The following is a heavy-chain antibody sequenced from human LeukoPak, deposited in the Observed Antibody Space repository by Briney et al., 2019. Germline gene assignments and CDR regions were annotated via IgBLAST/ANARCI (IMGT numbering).Heavy chain of an antibody. V-gene: IGHV4-4*07. CDR2: SYTSGST. J-gene: IGHJ4*02. CDR1: GGSISSYY. Sequence: SETLALTCTVYGGSISSYYWSWMRQPAGKGLEWIGRSYTSGSTNYNASLKSRVSMSVDTSKNQFSLKLRSVTAADTAVFYCARENSGSYREFDYWGQGTLVTVSS. CDR3: ARENSGSYREFDY. D-gene: IGHD1-26*01.